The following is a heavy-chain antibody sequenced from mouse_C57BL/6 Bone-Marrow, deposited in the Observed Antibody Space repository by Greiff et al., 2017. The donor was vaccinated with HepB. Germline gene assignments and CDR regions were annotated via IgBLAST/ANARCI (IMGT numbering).Heavy chain of an antibody. CDR1: GYSITSGYY. CDR2: ISYDGSN. CDR3: ARGEDYDFYFDY. D-gene: IGHD2-4*01. Sequence: EVQLQESGPGLVKPSQSLSLTCSVPGYSITSGYYWNWIRQFPGNKLEWMGYISYDGSNNYNPSLKNRISITRDTSKNQFFLKLNSVTTEDTATYYCARGEDYDFYFDYWGQGTTLTVSS. J-gene: IGHJ2*01. V-gene: IGHV3-6*01.